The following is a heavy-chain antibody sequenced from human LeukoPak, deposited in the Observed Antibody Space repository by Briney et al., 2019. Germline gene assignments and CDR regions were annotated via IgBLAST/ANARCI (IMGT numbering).Heavy chain of an antibody. J-gene: IGHJ4*02. CDR3: ARVATVTTADY. V-gene: IGHV1-2*06. Sequence: ASVKVSCKASGYTFTGYYMHLVRQAPGHGREWMGRINPNSGGTNYAQKFQGRVTMPREKSISTAYMELSRLRSDDTAVYYCARVATVTTADYWGQGTLVTVSS. D-gene: IGHD4-17*01. CDR2: INPNSGGT. CDR1: GYTFTGYY.